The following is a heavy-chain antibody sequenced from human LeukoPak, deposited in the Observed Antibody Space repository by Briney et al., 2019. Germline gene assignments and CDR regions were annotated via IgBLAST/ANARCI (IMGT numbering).Heavy chain of an antibody. CDR1: GYTFTAYH. CDR2: INLNSGVT. J-gene: IGHJ6*02. V-gene: IGHV1-2*02. Sequence: ASVKVSCKASGYTFTAYHFHWVRLAPGQGLEWMGWINLNSGVTRYAQKFQDRVTMTGDTSITTAYMELSRLRSDDTAVYYCARDETAATGIAMDVWGQGTTVTVSS. D-gene: IGHD6-13*01. CDR3: ARDETAATGIAMDV.